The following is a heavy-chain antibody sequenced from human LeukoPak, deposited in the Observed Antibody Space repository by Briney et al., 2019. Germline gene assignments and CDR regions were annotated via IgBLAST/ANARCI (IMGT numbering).Heavy chain of an antibody. J-gene: IGHJ4*02. D-gene: IGHD1-26*01. CDR3: ARDFFSGSTALGY. CDR2: IYYSGST. V-gene: IGHV4-59*01. Sequence: SETLSLTCTVSGGSISSYYLSWIRQPPGKGLECIGYIYYSGSTNYNPSLKSRVTISVDTSKNQFSLKLSSVTAADTAVYYCARDFFSGSTALGYWGQGTLVTVSS. CDR1: GGSISSYY.